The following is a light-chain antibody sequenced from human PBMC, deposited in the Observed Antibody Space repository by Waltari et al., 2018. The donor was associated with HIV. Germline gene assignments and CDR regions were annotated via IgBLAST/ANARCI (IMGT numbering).Light chain of an antibody. V-gene: IGLV2-14*01. CDR1: SSDLGAYHY. Sequence: QSALAQPASVSGSPGQSITFSCPGTSSDLGAYHYVSWYQKHPDKAPKVIIYRVKSRPSGVSDRFSGSKSGNTASLTISGLQAEDEADYYCSSYTTSNTYVFGRGTTVSVL. CDR3: SSYTTSNTYV. CDR2: RVK. J-gene: IGLJ1*01.